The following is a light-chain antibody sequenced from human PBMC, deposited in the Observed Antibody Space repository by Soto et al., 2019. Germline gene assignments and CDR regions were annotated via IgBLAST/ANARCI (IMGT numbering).Light chain of an antibody. V-gene: IGLV1-40*01. CDR3: QSYDSSLSGSEV. Sequence: QSVLTQPPSVSGAPGQRVTISCTGSSSNIGAGHDVPWSQQLPGTAPKLLIYGNSNRPSGVPDRFSGSKSGTSASLAITGLQAEDEADYYCQSYDSSLSGSEVFGTGTKVTVL. J-gene: IGLJ1*01. CDR2: GNS. CDR1: SSNIGAGHD.